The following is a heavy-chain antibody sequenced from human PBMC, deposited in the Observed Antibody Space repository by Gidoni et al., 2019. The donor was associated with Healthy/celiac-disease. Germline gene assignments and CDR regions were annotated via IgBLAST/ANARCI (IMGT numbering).Heavy chain of an antibody. Sequence: EVQLVESGGGLVQPGGSLRLSCAASGFTFSSYSMNWVGQAPGKGLEWVSYISSSSSTIYYADSVKGRFTISRDNAKNSLYLQMNSLRDEDTAVYYCARDLLGTNGYSSGWLGPDAFDIWGQGTMVTVSS. D-gene: IGHD6-19*01. V-gene: IGHV3-48*02. J-gene: IGHJ3*02. CDR2: ISSSSSTI. CDR3: ARDLLGTNGYSSGWLGPDAFDI. CDR1: GFTFSSYS.